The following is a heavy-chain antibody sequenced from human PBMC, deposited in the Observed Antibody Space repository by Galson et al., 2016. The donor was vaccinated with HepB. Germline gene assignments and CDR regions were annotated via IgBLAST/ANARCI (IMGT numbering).Heavy chain of an antibody. D-gene: IGHD6-19*01. J-gene: IGHJ4*02. V-gene: IGHV5-51*01. CDR2: IFPEDSDT. Sequence: QSGAEVKEPGESLKISCEGSGYNFNKHWIAWVRQTPGKGLEWMGIIFPEDSDTRYSPSFQGQVTISVDRSIRTAYLQWSSLKASDTAIYFCARLLKVWVAGTPHRPIDNWGQGTLVTVSS. CDR3: ARLLKVWVAGTPHRPIDN. CDR1: GYNFNKHW.